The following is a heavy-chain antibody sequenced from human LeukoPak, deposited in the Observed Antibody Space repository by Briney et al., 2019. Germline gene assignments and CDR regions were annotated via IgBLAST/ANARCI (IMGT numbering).Heavy chain of an antibody. Sequence: SETLSLTCAVSGYSISSGYYWGWIRQPPGKGLEWIGSMSHNRGTYYNPSLKSRVTISMDTSKNQFSLRLSSVTAADTAVYYCAGYYAPGVSAYSYYGMDVWGKGTTVTVSS. J-gene: IGHJ6*04. CDR1: GYSISSGYY. V-gene: IGHV4-38-2*01. CDR2: MSHNRGT. D-gene: IGHD3-10*01. CDR3: AGYYAPGVSAYSYYGMDV.